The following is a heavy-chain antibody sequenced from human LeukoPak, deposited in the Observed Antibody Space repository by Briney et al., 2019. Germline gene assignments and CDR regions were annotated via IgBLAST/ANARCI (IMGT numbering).Heavy chain of an antibody. J-gene: IGHJ4*02. CDR1: GFTFSSYA. CDR3: AKGWGSRGYFHY. V-gene: IGHV3-23*01. Sequence: GGSLRLSCAASGFTFSSYAMNWVRQAPGKGLEWVSTISGSGDSTYYADSVKGRFTISRDNSKNTLYLQMNSLRAEDTAVYYCAKGWGSRGYFHYWGQGTLVTVSS. CDR2: ISGSGDST. D-gene: IGHD3-10*01.